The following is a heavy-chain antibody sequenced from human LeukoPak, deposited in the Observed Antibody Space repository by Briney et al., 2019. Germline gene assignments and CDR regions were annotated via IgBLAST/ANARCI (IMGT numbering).Heavy chain of an antibody. D-gene: IGHD6-19*01. J-gene: IGHJ4*02. CDR2: FDPEDGET. CDR3: ATRPIAVASTEYYY. Sequence: GASVKVSCKVSGYTLTELSMHWVRQAPGKGLEWMGGFDPEDGETIYAQKFQGRVTMTEDTSTDAAYMELSSLRSEDTAVYYCATRPIAVASTEYYYWGQGTLVTVSS. V-gene: IGHV1-24*01. CDR1: GYTLTELS.